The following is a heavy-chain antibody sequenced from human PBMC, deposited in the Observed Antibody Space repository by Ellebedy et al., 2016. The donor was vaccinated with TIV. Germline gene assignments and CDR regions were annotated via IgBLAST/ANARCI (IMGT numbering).Heavy chain of an antibody. CDR1: GFTFSNAW. CDR3: TTGPVVPAAQTYYYYGMDV. CDR2: IKSKTDGGTT. V-gene: IGHV3-15*01. D-gene: IGHD2-2*01. J-gene: IGHJ6*02. Sequence: GGSLRLXCAASGFTFSNAWMSWVRQAPGKGLEWVGRIKSKTDGGTTDYGAPVKGRFTISRDDSKNTLYLQMNSLKTEDTAVYYCTTGPVVPAAQTYYYYGMDVWGQGTTVTVSS.